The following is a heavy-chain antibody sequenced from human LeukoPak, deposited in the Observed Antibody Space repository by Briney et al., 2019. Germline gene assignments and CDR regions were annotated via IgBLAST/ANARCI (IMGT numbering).Heavy chain of an antibody. V-gene: IGHV5-51*01. CDR2: IYPGDSDT. D-gene: IGHD3-22*01. CDR3: ARLKSYDRPGWYFDY. Sequence: GESLKISCKGSGYSFTSYWIGWVRQMPGKGLEWMGIIYPGDSDTRYSPSFQGQVTISADKSISTAYLQWSSLKASDTAMYYCARLKSYDRPGWYFDYWGQGTLVTVSS. CDR1: GYSFTSYW. J-gene: IGHJ4*02.